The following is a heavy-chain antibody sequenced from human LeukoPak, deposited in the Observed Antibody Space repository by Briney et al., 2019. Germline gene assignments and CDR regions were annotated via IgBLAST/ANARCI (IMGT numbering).Heavy chain of an antibody. CDR1: GYTFTGYY. Sequence: ASVKVSCKASGYTFTGYYMHWLRQAPGQGLEWLGWINSNSGGTNFAQKFQGRVTMTRDTSISTAYMELSRLRSDDTAVYYCARPMYSGSYRFDYWGQGTLVTVSS. J-gene: IGHJ4*02. V-gene: IGHV1-2*02. D-gene: IGHD1-26*01. CDR3: ARPMYSGSYRFDY. CDR2: INSNSGGT.